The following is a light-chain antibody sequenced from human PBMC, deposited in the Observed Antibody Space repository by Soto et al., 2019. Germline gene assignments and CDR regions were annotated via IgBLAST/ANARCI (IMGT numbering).Light chain of an antibody. CDR3: QCWNDYSWT. CDR2: KAS. CDR1: QSITDW. J-gene: IGKJ1*01. V-gene: IGKV1-5*03. Sequence: DIQMTQSPSTLSASVGDRVTITCRASQSITDWLAWYQQKPGKAPKFLIYKASNLEGGAPSRFGGSGSGTEFTLIISSVQPDYFATYYCQCWNDYSWTFGQGTKVEIK.